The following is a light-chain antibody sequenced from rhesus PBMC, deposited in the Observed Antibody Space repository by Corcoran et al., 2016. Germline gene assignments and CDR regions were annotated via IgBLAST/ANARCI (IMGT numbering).Light chain of an antibody. CDR1: QNIYSN. CDR2: AAS. V-gene: IGKV1S8*01. J-gene: IGKJ4*01. Sequence: DIQMTQSPSALSASVGDRVTISCRASQNIYSNLAWYQQKPGKALKLLIYAASSLQTGIPSRFSGSGSGTELTLTISSLQPEDSAAYYCQQYNSDPLTFGGGTKVEIK. CDR3: QQYNSDPLT.